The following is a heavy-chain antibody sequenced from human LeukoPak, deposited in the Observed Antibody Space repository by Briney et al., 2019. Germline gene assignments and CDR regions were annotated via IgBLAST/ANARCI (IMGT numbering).Heavy chain of an antibody. D-gene: IGHD1-1*01. CDR1: GFTFSDYA. CDR3: ARDQRGYLYYMDV. Sequence: PGGTLRLSCAASGFTFSDYAMSWVRQVPGGGLGWVSPIFLMGGSAYYADSVNGRFTISRDNSKNTVYLQMNSLGAEDKAVYYCARDQRGYLYYMDVWGKGTTVTISS. J-gene: IGHJ6*03. CDR2: IFLMGGSA. V-gene: IGHV3-23*01.